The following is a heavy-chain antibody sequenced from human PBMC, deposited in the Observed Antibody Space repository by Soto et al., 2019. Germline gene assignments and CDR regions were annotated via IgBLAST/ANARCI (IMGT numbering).Heavy chain of an antibody. D-gene: IGHD2-15*01. CDR1: GFTFSSYG. J-gene: IGHJ3*02. CDR3: ARDGLWGGTLDLDAFDI. CDR2: IWYDGSNK. Sequence: GGSLRLSCAASGFTFSSYGMHWVRQAPGKGLEWVAVIWYDGSNKYYADSVKGRFTISRDNSKNTLYLQMNSLRAEDTAVYYCARDGLWGGTLDLDAFDIWGQGTMVTVSS. V-gene: IGHV3-33*01.